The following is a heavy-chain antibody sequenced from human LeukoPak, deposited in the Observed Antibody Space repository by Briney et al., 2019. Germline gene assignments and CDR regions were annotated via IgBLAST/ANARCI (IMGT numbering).Heavy chain of an antibody. Sequence: GGSLRLSCAASGFTFSSYGMHWVRQAPGKGLEWAAFIRYDGSNKYYADSVKGRFTISRDNAKNTLYLQMNSLRAEDTAVYYCAKGLGTRVWFGELLSYFDYWGQGTLVTVSS. CDR2: IRYDGSNK. D-gene: IGHD3-10*01. CDR1: GFTFSSYG. V-gene: IGHV3-30*02. J-gene: IGHJ4*02. CDR3: AKGLGTRVWFGELLSYFDY.